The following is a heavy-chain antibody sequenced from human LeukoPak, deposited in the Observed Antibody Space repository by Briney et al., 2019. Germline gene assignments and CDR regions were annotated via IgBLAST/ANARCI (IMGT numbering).Heavy chain of an antibody. CDR3: AKEGAYPIITYDS. CDR1: GFTFSRYW. D-gene: IGHD3-10*01. CDR2: IKRDGNEK. J-gene: IGHJ5*01. Sequence: GGSLRLSCAASGFTFSRYWMNWVRQAPGKGLEWVANIKRDGNEKNYVDSVKGRFSISRDNAKNSLYLQMDSLRAEGTAVYYCAKEGAYPIITYDSWGQGALVTVSS. V-gene: IGHV3-7*01.